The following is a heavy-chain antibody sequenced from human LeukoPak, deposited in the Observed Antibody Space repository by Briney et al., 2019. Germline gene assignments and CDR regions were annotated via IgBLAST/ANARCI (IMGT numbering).Heavy chain of an antibody. CDR2: FKSSGST. CDR3: ARDSEGWGSGYYYYMDV. D-gene: IGHD3-16*01. CDR1: GGSISSYS. Sequence: SETLSLTCSVSGGSISSYSWSWIRQPAGKGLEWIGRFKSSGSTNYNPPLKSRVTMSVDTSKNQFSLNLSSLTAADTAVYFCARDSEGWGSGYYYYMDVWGKGTTVTVSS. J-gene: IGHJ6*03. V-gene: IGHV4-4*07.